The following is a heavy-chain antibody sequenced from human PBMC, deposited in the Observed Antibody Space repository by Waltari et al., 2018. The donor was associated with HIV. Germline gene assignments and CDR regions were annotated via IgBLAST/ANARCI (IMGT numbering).Heavy chain of an antibody. CDR1: GCALSSSS. J-gene: IGHJ6*02. CDR3: TREGEKNSYYYFAMDV. Sequence: EVQLVESGGGLVQSGGSLRHYWLASGCALSSSSFHWVRQATGKGLEGLAYISIRSSNIDYADSVRGRFTGSRDDANNSVYCEMNSLRDEDTAIYYCTREGEKNSYYYFAMDVWGLGTTVSVS. CDR2: ISIRSSNI. D-gene: IGHD1-7*01. V-gene: IGHV3-48*02.